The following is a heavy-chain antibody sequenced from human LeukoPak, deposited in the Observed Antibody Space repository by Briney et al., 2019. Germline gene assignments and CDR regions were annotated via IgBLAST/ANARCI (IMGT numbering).Heavy chain of an antibody. CDR2: IYYSGST. CDR3: ATVHCSGGSCYSLDYYYYGMDV. CDR1: GGSLSSYY. J-gene: IGHJ6*04. V-gene: IGHV4-59*01. Sequence: SETLSLTCTVSGGSLSSYYWSWVRQPPGKGLEWMGYIYYSGSTNYNPCLTSRGNISVDTTKNKFSLKLSSVTAADTAVYYCATVHCSGGSCYSLDYYYYGMDVWGKGTTVTVSS. D-gene: IGHD2-15*01.